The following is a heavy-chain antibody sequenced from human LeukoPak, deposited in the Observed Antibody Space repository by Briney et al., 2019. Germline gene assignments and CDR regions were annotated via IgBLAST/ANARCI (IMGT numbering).Heavy chain of an antibody. CDR3: ARDSELLGY. CDR2: ISSSSSYI. V-gene: IGHV3-21*01. J-gene: IGHJ4*02. CDR1: GFTFSSYS. Sequence: GGSPRLSCAASGFTFSSYSMNWVRRAPGKGLEWVSSISSSSSYIYYADSVKGRFTISRDNAKNSLYLQMNSLRAEDTAVYYCARDSELLGYWGQGTLVTVSS. D-gene: IGHD1-7*01.